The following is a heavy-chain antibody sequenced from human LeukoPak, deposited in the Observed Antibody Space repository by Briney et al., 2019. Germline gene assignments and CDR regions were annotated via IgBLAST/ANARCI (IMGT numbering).Heavy chain of an antibody. CDR3: ARVATYYYDSSGPKGYYFDY. V-gene: IGHV5-51*01. J-gene: IGHJ4*02. D-gene: IGHD3-22*01. Sequence: GESLKISCKGSGYSFTSYWIGWVRQMPGKGLEWMGIIYPGDSDTRYSPSFQGQVTISADKSISTAYLQWSSLKASDTAMYYCARVATYYYDSSGPKGYYFDYWGQGTLVTVSS. CDR1: GYSFTSYW. CDR2: IYPGDSDT.